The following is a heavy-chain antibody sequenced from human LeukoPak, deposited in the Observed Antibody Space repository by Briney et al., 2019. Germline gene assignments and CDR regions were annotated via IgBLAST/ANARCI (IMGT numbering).Heavy chain of an antibody. CDR3: AREYYFDNSGYYGVGDY. J-gene: IGHJ4*02. D-gene: IGHD3-22*01. Sequence: ASVKVSCKASGYTFTAYYIHWVRQAPGQGLEWMGWFNPNSGGTNYAQGFQGRVTMTRETSISTAYMELSRLRSDDTAVYYCAREYYFDNSGYYGVGDYWGQGTLVTVSS. V-gene: IGHV1-2*02. CDR2: FNPNSGGT. CDR1: GYTFTAYY.